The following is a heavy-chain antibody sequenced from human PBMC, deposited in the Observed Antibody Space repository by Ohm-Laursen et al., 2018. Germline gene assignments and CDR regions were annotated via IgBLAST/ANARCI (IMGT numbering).Heavy chain of an antibody. V-gene: IGHV3-7*01. Sequence: SLRLSCAASGFIFSNYWMTWVRQAPGKGLEWVANIRKDGGETYYVDSVKGRFTISRDNAKNSLYLQINSLTGEDTAVYFCARDPTVHAFDIWGQGTMVTVSS. CDR1: GFIFSNYW. J-gene: IGHJ3*02. D-gene: IGHD2-21*02. CDR3: ARDPTVHAFDI. CDR2: IRKDGGET.